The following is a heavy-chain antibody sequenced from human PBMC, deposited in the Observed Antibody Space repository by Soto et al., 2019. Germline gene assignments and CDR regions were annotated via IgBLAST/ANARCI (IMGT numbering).Heavy chain of an antibody. J-gene: IGHJ6*02. V-gene: IGHV5-10-1*01. CDR1: GYIFTSYW. CDR2: IDPSDSYT. D-gene: IGHD3-3*01. Sequence: CKGSGYIFTSYWIIWVRQMPGKGLEWMGRIDPSDSYTNYSPSFQGHVTISADKSISTAYLQWSSLKASDTAMYYCARHEAIYRAPIYYYYYGMDVWGQGTMVTVSS. CDR3: ARHEAIYRAPIYYYYYGMDV.